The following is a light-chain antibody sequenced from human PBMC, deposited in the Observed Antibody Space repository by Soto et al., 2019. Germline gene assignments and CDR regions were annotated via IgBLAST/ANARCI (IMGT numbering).Light chain of an antibody. CDR2: GAS. CDR3: QQYGSSVFT. CDR1: QSVISDY. Sequence: ETVLTQSPGTLSLSPGETATLSCRASQSVISDYLAWYQQKPDQAPRLVIYGASGRAAGIPDRFNGSGSGTDFPLTISRLEPEDFAMYYCQQYGSSVFTFGRGTKLEIK. V-gene: IGKV3-20*01. J-gene: IGKJ2*01.